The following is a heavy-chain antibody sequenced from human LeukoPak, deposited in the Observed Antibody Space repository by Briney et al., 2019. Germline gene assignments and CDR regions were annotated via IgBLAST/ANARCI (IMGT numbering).Heavy chain of an antibody. CDR1: GGSISSYY. CDR3: ARLVGATGFDY. CDR2: IYYSGST. D-gene: IGHD1-26*01. V-gene: IGHV4-59*01. J-gene: IGHJ4*02. Sequence: SETLSLTCTVSGGSISSYYWSWIRQPPGKGLEWIGYIYYSGSTNYNPSLKSRVTISVDTSKNQFSLKLSSVTAADTAVYYCARLVGATGFDYWGQGTLVTVSS.